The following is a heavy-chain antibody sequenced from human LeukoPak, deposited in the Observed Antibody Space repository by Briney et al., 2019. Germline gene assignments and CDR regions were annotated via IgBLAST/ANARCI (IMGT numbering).Heavy chain of an antibody. D-gene: IGHD5-24*01. V-gene: IGHV3-7*01. J-gene: IGHJ4*02. CDR1: GFTFSSYW. CDR2: IKQDGSEK. CDR3: ARDGVRDGLYFDY. Sequence: GGSLRLSCAASGFTFSSYWMSWVRQAPGKGLEWVANIKQDGSEKNYVDSVKGRFTISRDNAKNSLYLQMNSLRAEDTAVYYCARDGVRDGLYFDYWGQGTLVTVSS.